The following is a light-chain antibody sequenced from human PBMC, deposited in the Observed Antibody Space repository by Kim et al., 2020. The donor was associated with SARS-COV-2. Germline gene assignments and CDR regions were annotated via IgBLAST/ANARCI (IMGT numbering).Light chain of an antibody. CDR1: QSVSSSY. J-gene: IGKJ4*01. CDR3: QQYGSSPPTT. CDR2: GAS. V-gene: IGKV3-20*01. Sequence: EIVLTQSPGTLSLSPGERATLSCRASQSVSSSYLAWYQQKPGQAPRLFIYGASSRATGIPDRFSGSGSGTDFTLTISRLEPEDFAVYYCQQYGSSPPTTFGGGTKVDIK.